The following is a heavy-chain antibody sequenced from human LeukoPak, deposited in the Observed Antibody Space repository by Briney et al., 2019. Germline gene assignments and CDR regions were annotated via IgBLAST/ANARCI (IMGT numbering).Heavy chain of an antibody. J-gene: IGHJ4*02. CDR3: ARELVGPTTGFDY. Sequence: PSETLSLTCAVYGGSFSDYYWSWIRQPPGKGLEWIGEINHSGSTNYNPSLKSRVTISVDTSKNQLSLKLSSVTAADTAVYYCARELVGPTTGFDYWGQGTLVTVSS. CDR1: GGSFSDYY. D-gene: IGHD1-26*01. CDR2: INHSGST. V-gene: IGHV4-34*01.